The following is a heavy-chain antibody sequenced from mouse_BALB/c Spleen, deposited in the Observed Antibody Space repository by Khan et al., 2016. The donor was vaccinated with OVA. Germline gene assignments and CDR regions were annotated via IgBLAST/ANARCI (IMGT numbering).Heavy chain of an antibody. D-gene: IGHD2-14*01. CDR1: GFTFTNYG. V-gene: IGHV9-3-1*01. Sequence: QIQLVQSGPELKKPGETVQISCKASGFTFTNYGMNWVRQAPGKGLKWMGWINTYTGEPTFTDDFKGRFAFSLETSASTANLQINSLKNEDTATXFCARVGYNGTMDFWGQGTSVTVSS. J-gene: IGHJ4*01. CDR3: ARVGYNGTMDF. CDR2: INTYTGEP.